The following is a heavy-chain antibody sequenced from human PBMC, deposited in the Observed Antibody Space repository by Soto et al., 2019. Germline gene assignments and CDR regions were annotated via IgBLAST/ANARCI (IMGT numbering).Heavy chain of an antibody. J-gene: IGHJ6*02. V-gene: IGHV4-59*01. CDR2: AYYSVTT. CDR1: GGSIRNFY. CDR3: ARQVGTTGYYYYGIDV. Sequence: SETLSLTCTVSGGSIRNFYWSWIRQPPGKGLECLGYAYYSVTTNYNPSLKSRVTISLDTSKNHFSLKLSSVTAADTAVYYCARQVGTTGYYYYGIDVWGQGTTVTVSS. D-gene: IGHD1-26*01.